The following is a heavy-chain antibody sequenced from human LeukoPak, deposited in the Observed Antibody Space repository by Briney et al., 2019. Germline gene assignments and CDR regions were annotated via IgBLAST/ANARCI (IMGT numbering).Heavy chain of an antibody. CDR2: IYYSGST. V-gene: IGHV4-59*01. D-gene: IGHD3-22*01. CDR1: GGSISTYD. CDR3: ARGNNYYDSSGCIDY. J-gene: IGHJ4*02. Sequence: PSETLSLTCAVSGGSISTYDWSWIRQPPGKGLEWIGYIYYSGSTDYSPSLKSRVTISVDTSKNQFSLKLSSVTAADTAVYYCARGNNYYDSSGCIDYWGQGTLVTVSS.